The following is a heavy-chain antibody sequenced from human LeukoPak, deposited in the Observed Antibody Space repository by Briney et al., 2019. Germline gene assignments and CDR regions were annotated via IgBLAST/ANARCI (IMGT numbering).Heavy chain of an antibody. V-gene: IGHV1-18*01. CDR3: ARDVGSGWFRLDY. Sequence: ASVKVSCKASVYTFTSYGISWVRQAPGQGLEWMGWISPYNGNTNYAQNFQGRVTMTTDTSTSTAYMELRSLRSDDTAVYYCARDVGSGWFRLDYWGQGTLVTVSS. CDR2: ISPYNGNT. CDR1: VYTFTSYG. D-gene: IGHD6-19*01. J-gene: IGHJ4*02.